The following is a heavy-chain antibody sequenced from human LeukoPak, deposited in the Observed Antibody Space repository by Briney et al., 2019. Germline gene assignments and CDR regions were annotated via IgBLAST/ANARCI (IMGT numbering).Heavy chain of an antibody. J-gene: IGHJ4*02. D-gene: IGHD6-25*01. V-gene: IGHV3-15*05. CDR3: ATYKTAADTGGWF. CDR1: GLTFSNSW. CDR2: IKSQSDGGTT. Sequence: RGSLRLSCAASGLTFSNSWMSWVRQAPGKGPEWVGRIKSQSDGGTTDYAPPLKGRFTISRDDSKNTLYLQMNSLNTEDTAVYYCATYKTAADTGGWFWGQGTLVTVSS.